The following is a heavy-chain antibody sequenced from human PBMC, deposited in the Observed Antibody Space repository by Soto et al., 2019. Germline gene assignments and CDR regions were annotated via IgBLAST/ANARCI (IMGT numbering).Heavy chain of an antibody. D-gene: IGHD3-22*01. CDR2: IYPGDSDT. CDR3: ARHPIDSSGSYSENDWFDP. V-gene: IGHV5-51*01. J-gene: IGHJ5*02. CDR1: GYSFTSYW. Sequence: GESLKISCKGSGYSFTSYWIGWVRQMPGKGLEWMGIIYPGDSDTRYSRSFQGQVTMSADKSISTAYLQWSRLKASDTAMYYCARHPIDSSGSYSENDWFDPWGQGTLVTVSS.